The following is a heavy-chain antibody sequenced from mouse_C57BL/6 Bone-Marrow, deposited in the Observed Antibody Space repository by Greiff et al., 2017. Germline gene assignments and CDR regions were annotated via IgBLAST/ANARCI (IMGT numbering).Heavy chain of an antibody. V-gene: IGHV1-53*01. D-gene: IGHD1-1*01. CDR3: ARLSSSYFLYWYFDV. CDR1: GYTFTSYW. CDR2: INPSNGGT. J-gene: IGHJ1*03. Sequence: QVQLQQSGTELVKPGASVKLSCKASGYTFTSYWMHWVKQRPGQGLEWIGNINPSNGGTNYNEKFKSKATLTVDKSSSTAYMQLSSLTSEDSAVYYCARLSSSYFLYWYFDVGGTGTTVTVSS.